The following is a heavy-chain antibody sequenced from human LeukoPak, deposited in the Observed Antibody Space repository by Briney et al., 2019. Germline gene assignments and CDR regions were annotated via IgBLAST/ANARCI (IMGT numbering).Heavy chain of an antibody. D-gene: IGHD3-22*01. V-gene: IGHV4-59*01. J-gene: IGHJ4*02. Sequence: SETLSLTCTVSGGSIISYYWSWIRQPPGKGLEWIGYIFYSGSTNYNPSLKSRVTISVDTSKNQFSLKLSSVTAADTAVYYCASGYYYDSSGPWYYFDYWGQGTLVTVSS. CDR1: GGSIISYY. CDR2: IFYSGST. CDR3: ASGYYYDSSGPWYYFDY.